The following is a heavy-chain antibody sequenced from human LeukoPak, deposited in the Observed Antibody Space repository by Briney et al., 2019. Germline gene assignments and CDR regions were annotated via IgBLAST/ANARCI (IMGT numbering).Heavy chain of an antibody. CDR1: GASVSSSSYF. D-gene: IGHD7-27*01. Sequence: SETLSLTCAVSGASVSSSSYFWGWIRQPPGEGPEWLGSVYYNGATYYNPSLKSRVTISLDTSKNQFTLTVTSVTVADTALYFCASRDVVSLTAIETSFDSWGQGTLVTVS. CDR2: VYYNGAT. V-gene: IGHV4-39*06. CDR3: ASRDVVSLTAIETSFDS. J-gene: IGHJ4*02.